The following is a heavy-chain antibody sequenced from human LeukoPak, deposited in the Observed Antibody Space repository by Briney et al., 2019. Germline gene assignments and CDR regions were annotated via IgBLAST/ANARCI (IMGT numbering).Heavy chain of an antibody. V-gene: IGHV3-74*01. Sequence: GGSLRLSCAASGFTFSSYWMHWVRQAPGKGLVWVSRINSDGSSTSYADSVKGRFTISRDNAKNTLYLQMNSLRAEDTAVYYCASEYSSSWGYYYYGMDVWGQGTTVTVSS. CDR3: ASEYSSSWGYYYYGMDV. CDR2: INSDGSST. CDR1: GFTFSSYW. J-gene: IGHJ6*02. D-gene: IGHD6-13*01.